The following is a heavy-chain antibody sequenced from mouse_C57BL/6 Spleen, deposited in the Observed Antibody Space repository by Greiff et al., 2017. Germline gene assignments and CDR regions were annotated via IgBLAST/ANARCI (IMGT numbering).Heavy chain of an antibody. V-gene: IGHV5-6*02. CDR1: GFTFSSYG. Sequence: EVMLVESGGDLVKPGGSLKLSCAASGFTFSSYGMSWVRQTPDKRLEWVATISSGGSYTYYPDSVKGRFTISRDNAKNTLYLQMSSLKSEDTAMYYCARRNYGPTGFAYWGQGTLVTVSA. J-gene: IGHJ3*01. CDR2: ISSGGSYT. CDR3: ARRNYGPTGFAY. D-gene: IGHD1-1*01.